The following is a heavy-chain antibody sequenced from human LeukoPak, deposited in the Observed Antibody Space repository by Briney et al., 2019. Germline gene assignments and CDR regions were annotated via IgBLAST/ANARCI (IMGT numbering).Heavy chain of an antibody. J-gene: IGHJ6*02. V-gene: IGHV3-66*01. Sequence: GGSLRLSCAASGFTVSSNYMSWVRQAPGKGLEWVSVIYSGGSTYYADSVKGRFTISRDNSKNTLYLQMNSLRAEDTAVYYCARAGLQYYYGMDAWGQGTTVTVSS. CDR1: GFTVSSNY. CDR2: IYSGGST. CDR3: ARAGLQYYYGMDA. D-gene: IGHD4-4*01.